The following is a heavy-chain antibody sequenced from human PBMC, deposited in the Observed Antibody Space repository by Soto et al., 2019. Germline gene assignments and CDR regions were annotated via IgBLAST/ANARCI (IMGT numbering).Heavy chain of an antibody. V-gene: IGHV3-23*01. J-gene: IGHJ4*02. D-gene: IGHD6-19*01. CDR1: GFTFSSYA. CDR2: IRGSGGST. CDR3: AKEEGYSSGWTEIDY. Sequence: EVQLLDSGGGLVQPGGSLRLSCAASGFTFSSYAMSWVRQAPGKGLEWVSGIRGSGGSTYYADSVKGRFTISRDNSKNTLYLQMNSLRAEDTAVYYCAKEEGYSSGWTEIDYWGQGTLVTVSS.